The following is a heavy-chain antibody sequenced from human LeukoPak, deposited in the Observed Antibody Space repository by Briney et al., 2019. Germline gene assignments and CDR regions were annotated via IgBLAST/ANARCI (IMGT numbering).Heavy chain of an antibody. CDR2: ISVSGNT. J-gene: IGHJ4*02. CDR3: AKAPVTTCSGAYCYPFDY. Sequence: GGSLRLSCAASGFTLSSYAMSWVRQAPGKGLEWVSAISVSGNTYHADSMKGRFTISRDSSKNTLYLQMNRLRAEDAAVYYCAKAPVTTCSGAYCYPFDYWGQGTLVTVSS. D-gene: IGHD2-21*01. CDR1: GFTLSSYA. V-gene: IGHV3-23*01.